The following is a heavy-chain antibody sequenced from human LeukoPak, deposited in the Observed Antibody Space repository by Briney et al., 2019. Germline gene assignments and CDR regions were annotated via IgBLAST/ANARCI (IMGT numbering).Heavy chain of an antibody. Sequence: GGSLRLSCAASGFTFSSYAMSWVRQAPGKGLEWVSAISGSGGSTYYADSVKGRFTISRDNSKNSLYLQMNSLRAEDTALYYCAKAPSYNWNDGAFDIWGQGTMVTVSS. CDR2: ISGSGGST. V-gene: IGHV3-23*01. CDR1: GFTFSSYA. D-gene: IGHD1-1*01. CDR3: AKAPSYNWNDGAFDI. J-gene: IGHJ3*02.